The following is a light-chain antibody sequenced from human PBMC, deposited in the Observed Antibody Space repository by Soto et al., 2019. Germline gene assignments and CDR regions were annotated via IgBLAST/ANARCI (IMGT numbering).Light chain of an antibody. J-gene: IGKJ1*01. Sequence: DVQITQAPSTLPASEGARVTIPFRASQSISSWVAWYQQKPRKAPKLLIYDASSLESGVPSRCGGSGAGTEFTLTVSSLQPDDFATYYCQQYNSYRTFGQGTMVDI. CDR2: DAS. CDR3: QQYNSYRT. V-gene: IGKV1-5*01. CDR1: QSISSW.